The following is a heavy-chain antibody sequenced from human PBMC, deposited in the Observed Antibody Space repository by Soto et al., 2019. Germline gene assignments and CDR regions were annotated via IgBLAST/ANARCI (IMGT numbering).Heavy chain of an antibody. CDR1: GGSISSYY. V-gene: IGHV4-59*08. D-gene: IGHD2-2*01. Sequence: QVQLQESGPGLVKPSETLSLTCTVSGGSISSYYWSWIRQPPGKGLEWIGYIYYSGSTNYNPSLKSRVTISVDTSKNQFSLKLSSVTAADTAVYYCARLPIPAWLAYYFDYWGQGTLVTVSS. CDR2: IYYSGST. J-gene: IGHJ4*02. CDR3: ARLPIPAWLAYYFDY.